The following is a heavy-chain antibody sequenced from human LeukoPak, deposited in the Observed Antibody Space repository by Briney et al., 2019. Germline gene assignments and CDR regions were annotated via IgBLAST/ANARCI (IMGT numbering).Heavy chain of an antibody. CDR3: ARDFAVTTYYYYYYMDV. Sequence: GGSLRLSCAASGFTFSSYWMSWVRQAPGKGLEWVANIKQDGSEKYYVDSVKGRFTISRDNAMNSLYLQMNSLRAEDTAVYYCARDFAVTTYYYYYYMDVWGKGTTVTVSS. CDR1: GFTFSSYW. D-gene: IGHD4-17*01. V-gene: IGHV3-7*01. J-gene: IGHJ6*03. CDR2: IKQDGSEK.